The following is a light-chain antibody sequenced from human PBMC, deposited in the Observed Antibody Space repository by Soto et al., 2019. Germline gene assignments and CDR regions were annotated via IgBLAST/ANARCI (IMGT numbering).Light chain of an antibody. Sequence: DIQMTQSPSSLSASVGARVTITCRASQDIRTYLGWYQQKPGKAPKSLSYAVSNLQGGVPSRFSGSGLGTEFTLTISSLQAEDVEVYYCQQYYNTPLTFGGGTKVDIK. CDR3: QQYYNTPLT. J-gene: IGKJ4*01. CDR1: QDIRTY. V-gene: IGKV1-17*01. CDR2: AVS.